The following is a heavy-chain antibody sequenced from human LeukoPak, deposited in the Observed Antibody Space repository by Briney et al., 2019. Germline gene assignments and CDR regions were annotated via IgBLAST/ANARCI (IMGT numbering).Heavy chain of an antibody. Sequence: SSETLSLTCTVSGGSISSSSYYWGWIRQPPGKGLEWIGSIYYSGSTYYNPSLNSRVTISVDTSKNQFSQKLSSVTAADTAVYYCANQQGDYDPYDYWGQGTLVTVSS. D-gene: IGHD4-17*01. J-gene: IGHJ4*02. CDR2: IYYSGST. V-gene: IGHV4-39*01. CDR1: GGSISSSSYY. CDR3: ANQQGDYDPYDY.